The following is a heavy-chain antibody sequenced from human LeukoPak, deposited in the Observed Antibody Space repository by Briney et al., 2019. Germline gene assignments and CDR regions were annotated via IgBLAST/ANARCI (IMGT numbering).Heavy chain of an antibody. CDR2: ISSSSSYI. V-gene: IGHV3-21*01. D-gene: IGHD1-26*01. CDR1: GFTFSSYS. J-gene: IGHJ5*02. CDR3: ARAGSGRSPDWFDP. Sequence: GGSLRLSCAASGFTFSSYSMNWVRQAPGKGLEWVSSISSSSSYIYYADSVKGRFTIARDNAKNSLYLQMNSLIAEDTAVYYCARAGSGRSPDWFDPWGQGTLVTVSS.